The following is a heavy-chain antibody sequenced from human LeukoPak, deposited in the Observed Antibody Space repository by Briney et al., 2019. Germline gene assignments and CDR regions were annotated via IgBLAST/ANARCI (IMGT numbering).Heavy chain of an antibody. CDR1: GFTFSNYG. Sequence: GGSLRLSCAASGFTFSNYGMHWVRQAPGKGLEWVAVIWYDGSNKYYADSVKGRFTISRDNSKNTVYLQMNSLRAEDTAVYYCARALGGWPDAFDIWGQGTMVAVSS. D-gene: IGHD6-19*01. CDR2: IWYDGSNK. V-gene: IGHV3-33*01. J-gene: IGHJ3*02. CDR3: ARALGGWPDAFDI.